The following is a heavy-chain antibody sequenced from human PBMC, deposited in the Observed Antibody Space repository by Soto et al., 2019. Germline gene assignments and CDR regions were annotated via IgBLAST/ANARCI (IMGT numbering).Heavy chain of an antibody. Sequence: PSETLSLTCTVSGGSISSSSYYWGWIRQPPGKGLEWIGSIYYSGSTYYNPSLKSRVTISVDTSKNQFSLKLSSVTAADTAVYYCATDIVLMVYALDYWGQGTLVTVSS. J-gene: IGHJ4*02. V-gene: IGHV4-39*02. CDR2: IYYSGST. D-gene: IGHD2-8*01. CDR1: GGSISSSSYY. CDR3: ATDIVLMVYALDY.